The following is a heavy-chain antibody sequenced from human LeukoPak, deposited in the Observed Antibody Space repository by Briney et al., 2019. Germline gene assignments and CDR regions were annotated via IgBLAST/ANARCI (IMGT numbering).Heavy chain of an antibody. CDR2: IYYSGST. J-gene: IGHJ6*03. D-gene: IGHD1-26*01. CDR3: ARAGSKERGASYYYYYYYMDV. Sequence: PSETLSLTCTVSGGSISSSSYYWGWIRQPPGKGLEWIGSIYYSGSTYYNPSLKSRVTISVDTSKNQFSLKLSSVTAADTAVYYCARAGSKERGASYYYYYYYMDVWGKGTTVTVSS. CDR1: GGSISSSSYY. V-gene: IGHV4-39*01.